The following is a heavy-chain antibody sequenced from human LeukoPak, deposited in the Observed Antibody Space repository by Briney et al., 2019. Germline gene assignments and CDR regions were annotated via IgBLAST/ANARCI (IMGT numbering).Heavy chain of an antibody. CDR1: GYTFTSYY. V-gene: IGHV1-46*03. CDR3: ARASTLRGAFDI. Sequence: ASVKLSCKASGYTFTSYYMHWVRQATAQGLEWMGIINPSGGSTSYAQKFQGRVTMTRDTSTSTVYMELSSLRSEDTAVYYCARASTLRGAFDIWGQGTMVTVSS. J-gene: IGHJ3*02. CDR2: INPSGGST.